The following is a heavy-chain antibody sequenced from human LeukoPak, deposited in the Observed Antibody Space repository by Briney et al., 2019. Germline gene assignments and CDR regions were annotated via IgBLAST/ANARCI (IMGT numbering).Heavy chain of an antibody. CDR3: ASSPPPYCSSTSCYELDY. CDR2: IIPIFGTA. Sequence: SVKVSCKASGYTFTSYGISWVRQAPGQGLEWMGRIIPIFGTANYAQKFQGRVTITTDESTSTAYMELSSLRSEDTAVYYCASSPPPYCSSTSCYELDYWGQGTLVTVSS. D-gene: IGHD2-2*01. CDR1: GYTFTSYG. J-gene: IGHJ4*02. V-gene: IGHV1-69*05.